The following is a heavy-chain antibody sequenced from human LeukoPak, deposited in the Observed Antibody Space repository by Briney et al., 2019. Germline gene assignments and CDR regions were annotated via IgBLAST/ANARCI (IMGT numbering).Heavy chain of an antibody. CDR3: ARDQWRLFDY. CDR2: ISSNGGST. V-gene: IGHV3-64*01. Sequence: GGSLRLSCAASGFTSSSYAMHWVRQAPGRGLEYVSAISSNGGSTYYANSVKGRFTISRDNSKNLLYLQMNSLRGEDTAVYYCARDQWRLFDYWGQGTLVTVSS. D-gene: IGHD2-21*02. CDR1: GFTSSSYA. J-gene: IGHJ4*02.